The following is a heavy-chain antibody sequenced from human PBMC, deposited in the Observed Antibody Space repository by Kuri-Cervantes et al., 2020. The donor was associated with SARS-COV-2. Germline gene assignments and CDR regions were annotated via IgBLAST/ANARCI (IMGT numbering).Heavy chain of an antibody. Sequence: GESLKISCAASGFTFSSYAMHWVRQAPGKGLEYVSAISSNGGSTYYANSVKGRFTISRDNSKNTLYLQMNSLRAEDTALYYCAKDVTMVRGESAFDIWGQGTMVTVSS. CDR3: AKDVTMVRGESAFDI. CDR2: ISSNGGST. CDR1: GFTFSSYA. V-gene: IGHV3-64*01. J-gene: IGHJ3*02. D-gene: IGHD3-10*01.